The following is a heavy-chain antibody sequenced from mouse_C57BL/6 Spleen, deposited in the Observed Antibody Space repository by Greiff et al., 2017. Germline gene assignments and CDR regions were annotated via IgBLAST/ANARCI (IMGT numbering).Heavy chain of an antibody. CDR3: ARPDWDVGWYFDV. Sequence: EVHLVESGGDLVKPGGSLKLSCAASGFTFSSYGMSWVRQTPDKRLEWVATISSGGSYTYYPDSVKGRFTISRYSAKNALYLQMSCLKSKDTAMYYCARPDWDVGWYFDVWGTGTTVTVSS. D-gene: IGHD4-1*01. CDR1: GFTFSSYG. J-gene: IGHJ1*03. V-gene: IGHV5-6*01. CDR2: ISSGGSYT.